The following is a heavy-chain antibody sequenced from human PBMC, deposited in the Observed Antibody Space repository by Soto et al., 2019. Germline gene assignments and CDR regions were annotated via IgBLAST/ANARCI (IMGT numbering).Heavy chain of an antibody. D-gene: IGHD2-2*01. J-gene: IGHJ6*02. V-gene: IGHV3-30*18. CDR3: AKEYRYCTSTTCPPYYSGMDV. CDR2: ISYDGSNK. Sequence: GGSLRLSCAASGFTFSNYDMHWVRQAPGKGLEWVAVISYDGSNKYYVDSVKGRFTISRDNSKTTLYLEMNSLRAEDTAVYYCAKEYRYCTSTTCPPYYSGMDVWGQGTTVTVSS. CDR1: GFTFSNYD.